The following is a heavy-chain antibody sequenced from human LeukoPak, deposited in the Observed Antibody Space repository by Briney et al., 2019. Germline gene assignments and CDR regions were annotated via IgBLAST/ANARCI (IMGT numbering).Heavy chain of an antibody. J-gene: IGHJ4*02. CDR3: ASSPAYGDYFDY. CDR2: ISYDGSNK. V-gene: IGHV3-30-3*01. D-gene: IGHD4-17*01. CDR1: GLTLSSYA. Sequence: PAGSLRLSCAATGLTLSSYAMHGVRQAPAKGQARVAVISYDGSNKYYADFVKGRFTISRDNSKNTLYLQMNSLRAEDTAVYYCASSPAYGDYFDYWGQGTLVTVSS.